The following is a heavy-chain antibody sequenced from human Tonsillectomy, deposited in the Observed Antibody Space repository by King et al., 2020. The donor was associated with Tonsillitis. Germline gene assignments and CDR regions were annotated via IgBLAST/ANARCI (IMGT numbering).Heavy chain of an antibody. Sequence: VQLVESGGGVVQPGRSLRLSCAASGFTFSSYAMHWVRQAPGKGLEWVAVISYDGSNKYYADSVKGRFTISRDNSKNTLYLQMNSLRAEDTAVYYCARGAPDYDILTTRYYGMDVWGQGTTVTVSS. J-gene: IGHJ6*02. CDR1: GFTFSSYA. D-gene: IGHD3-9*01. V-gene: IGHV3-30-3*01. CDR2: ISYDGSNK. CDR3: ARGAPDYDILTTRYYGMDV.